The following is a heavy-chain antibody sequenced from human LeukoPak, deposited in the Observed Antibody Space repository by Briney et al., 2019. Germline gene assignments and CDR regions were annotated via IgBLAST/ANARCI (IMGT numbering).Heavy chain of an antibody. Sequence: GGSLRLSCAASGFTFSSYWMSWVRQAPGKGLEWVANIKQDGSEKYYVDSVKGRFTISRDNAKNSLYLQMNSLRAEDTAVYYCARTIVVVVAATPEYYYMDVWGKGTTVTVSS. D-gene: IGHD2-15*01. CDR2: IKQDGSEK. CDR1: GFTFSSYW. V-gene: IGHV3-7*01. J-gene: IGHJ6*03. CDR3: ARTIVVVVAATPEYYYMDV.